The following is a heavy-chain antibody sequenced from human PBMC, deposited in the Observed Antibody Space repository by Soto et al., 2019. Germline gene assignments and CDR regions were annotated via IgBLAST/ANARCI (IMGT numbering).Heavy chain of an antibody. J-gene: IGHJ4*02. CDR3: AREYDFWSGYGFDY. CDR2: IIPIFGTA. Sequence: TGNVPSKDSRGILRSYTIRWVRQALGQGLEWMGGIIPIFGTANYAQKFQGRVTITADESTSTAYMELSSLRAEDTAVYYCAREYDFWSGYGFDYWRQGTLVTVSS. D-gene: IGHD3-3*01. V-gene: IGHV1-69*13. CDR1: RGILRSYT.